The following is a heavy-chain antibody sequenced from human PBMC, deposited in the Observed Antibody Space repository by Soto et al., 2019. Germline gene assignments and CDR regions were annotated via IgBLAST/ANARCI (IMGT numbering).Heavy chain of an antibody. CDR3: TRYRTSAGEIFDY. J-gene: IGHJ4*02. V-gene: IGHV3-73*01. CDR2: IRSKANNYAT. CDR1: GFTFSVSA. D-gene: IGHD3-10*01. Sequence: EVQLVESGGGLVQPGGSLKLSCAASGFTFSVSAMHWVRQASGKGLEWVGRIRSKANNYATECSASVKGRFTISRDXXKNTAYLQMNSLKTEDTAVYYCTRYRTSAGEIFDYWGQGTLVTVSS.